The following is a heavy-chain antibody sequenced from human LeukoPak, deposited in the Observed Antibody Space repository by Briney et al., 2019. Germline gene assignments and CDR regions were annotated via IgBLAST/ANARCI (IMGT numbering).Heavy chain of an antibody. CDR3: ARDLRLGYCSGNRCYSS. Sequence: GGSLRLSCAASGFTFSSYEMNWVRQAPGTGLEWVAYISSSGGTIYHADSVKGRFSISRDSAKNSLYLQMNSLRAEDTAVYYCARDLRLGYCSGNRCYSSWGQGTLVTVSS. V-gene: IGHV3-48*03. CDR1: GFTFSSYE. J-gene: IGHJ5*02. D-gene: IGHD2-15*01. CDR2: ISSSGGTI.